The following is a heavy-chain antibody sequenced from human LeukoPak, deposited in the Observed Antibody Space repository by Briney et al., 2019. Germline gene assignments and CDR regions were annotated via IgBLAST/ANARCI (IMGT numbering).Heavy chain of an antibody. CDR1: GFTFSSYG. J-gene: IGHJ3*02. CDR3: AKDQYYDSSGPDAFDI. Sequence: PVGSLRLSCAASGFTFSSYGMHWVRQAPGKGLEWVAFIRYDGSNKYYADSVKGRFTISRDNSKNTLYLQMNSLRAEDTAVYYCAKDQYYDSSGPDAFDIWGQGTMVTVSS. CDR2: IRYDGSNK. D-gene: IGHD3-22*01. V-gene: IGHV3-30*02.